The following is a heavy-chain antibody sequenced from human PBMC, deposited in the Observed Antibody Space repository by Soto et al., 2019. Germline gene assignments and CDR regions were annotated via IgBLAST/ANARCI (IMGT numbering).Heavy chain of an antibody. D-gene: IGHD2-2*02. Sequence: GGSLRLSCTASGFTFNSYFMSWVRQAPGEGLERISAISGGGGAKYYSDSVKGRFTISRDNSKNTLYLQVNSLRPEDKAVYYCARRSYCSSASCDKFFDYWGKGTLVTVSS. V-gene: IGHV3-23*01. CDR3: ARRSYCSSASCDKFFDY. CDR1: GFTFNSYF. CDR2: ISGGGGAK. J-gene: IGHJ4*02.